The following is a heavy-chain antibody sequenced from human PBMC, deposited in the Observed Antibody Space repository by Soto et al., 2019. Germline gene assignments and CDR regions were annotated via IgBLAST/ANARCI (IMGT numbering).Heavy chain of an antibody. CDR2: IKSKTDGGTT. V-gene: IGHV3-15*07. J-gene: IGHJ4*02. Sequence: EVQLVESGGGLVKPGGSLRLSCAASGFTFSNAWMNWVRQAPGKGLEWVGRIKSKTDGGTTDYAAPVKGRFTISRDDSKNTLYLQMNSLKTEDTAVYYCTTNLDDYGDYHFDYWGQGTLVTVSS. CDR3: TTNLDDYGDYHFDY. CDR1: GFTFSNAW. D-gene: IGHD4-17*01.